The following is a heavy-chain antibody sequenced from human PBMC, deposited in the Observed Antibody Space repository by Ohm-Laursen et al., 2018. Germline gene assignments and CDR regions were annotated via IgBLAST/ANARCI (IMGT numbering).Heavy chain of an antibody. Sequence: ESLRISCKGSGYSFTSYWIGWVRQMPGKGLEWMGIIYPGDSDTRYSPSFQGQVTVSADKSISTAYLQWSSLKASDTAMYYCARVYYDFWSGYYGTPQGPYWFDPWGQGTLVTVSS. J-gene: IGHJ5*02. CDR2: IYPGDSDT. V-gene: IGHV5-51*01. CDR3: ARVYYDFWSGYYGTPQGPYWFDP. D-gene: IGHD3-3*01. CDR1: GYSFTSYW.